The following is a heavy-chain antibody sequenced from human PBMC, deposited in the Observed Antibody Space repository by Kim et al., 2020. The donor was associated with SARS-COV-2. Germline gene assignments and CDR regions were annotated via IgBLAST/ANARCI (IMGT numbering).Heavy chain of an antibody. V-gene: IGHV3-13*01. Sequence: YPGPVKGRFTIARENAKNSLYLQMNSRGAGDTAVYYCARGYSSSWYWAFDIWGQGTMVTVSS. J-gene: IGHJ3*02. CDR3: ARGYSSSWYWAFDI. D-gene: IGHD6-13*01.